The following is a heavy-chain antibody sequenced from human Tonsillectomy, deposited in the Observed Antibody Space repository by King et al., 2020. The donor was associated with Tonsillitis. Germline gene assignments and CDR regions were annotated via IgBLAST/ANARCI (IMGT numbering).Heavy chain of an antibody. CDR2: IRYDGSDK. D-gene: IGHD3-3*01. V-gene: IGHV3-30*02. CDR3: AKAAANYDFWSAFAD. CDR1: GFSFSTYV. Sequence: VQLVESGGNVVQPGGSLRLSCAASGFSFSTYVMYRVRQAPGKGLEWVAFIRYDGSDKYFADSVKGRFTISRDNSKNTLYLQMNSLGGDDTAVYYCAKAAANYDFWSAFADWGQGTLVTVSS. J-gene: IGHJ1*01.